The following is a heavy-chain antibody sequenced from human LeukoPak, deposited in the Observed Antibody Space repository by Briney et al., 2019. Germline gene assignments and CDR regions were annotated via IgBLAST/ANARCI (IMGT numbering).Heavy chain of an antibody. D-gene: IGHD3-10*01. J-gene: IGHJ5*02. CDR3: ARGSLWFGEFPNWFDP. V-gene: IGHV6-1*01. Sequence: SQTLSLTCAISGDSVSSNSAAWNWIRQSPSRGLEWLGRTYYRSKWYNDYAVSVKSRITINPDTSKNQFSLQLNSVTPEDTAVYYCARGSLWFGEFPNWFDPWGQGTLVTVSS. CDR2: TYYRSKWYN. CDR1: GDSVSSNSAA.